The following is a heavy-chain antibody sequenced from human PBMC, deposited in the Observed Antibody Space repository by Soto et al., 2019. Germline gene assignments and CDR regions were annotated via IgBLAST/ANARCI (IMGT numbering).Heavy chain of an antibody. CDR2: VKSKTDGGTI. V-gene: IGHV3-15*01. Sequence: EVQLVESGGGLVEPGGSLRLSCAASGFMFSNAYMTWVRQTPGKGLEWVGRVKSKTDGGTIDYAAPVKGRFTISGDDSKNTLYLRMNSLKTEDTAVYYCTTRGPTWTSDYWGQGTLVTVSS. CDR3: TTRGPTWTSDY. J-gene: IGHJ4*02. D-gene: IGHD3-10*01. CDR1: GFMFSNAY.